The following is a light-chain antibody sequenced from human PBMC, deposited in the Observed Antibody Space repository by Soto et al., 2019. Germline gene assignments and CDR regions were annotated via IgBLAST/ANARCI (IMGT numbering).Light chain of an antibody. Sequence: QSALTQPRSVSGSPGHSVTISCTGTSSDVGGYNYVSWYQQHPGKAPKLMIYDVSKRPSGVPDRFSGSKSGNTASLTISGLQAEEEADYYCCSYAGSYTYVFGTGTKVTVL. J-gene: IGLJ1*01. V-gene: IGLV2-11*01. CDR1: SSDVGGYNY. CDR3: CSYAGSYTYV. CDR2: DVS.